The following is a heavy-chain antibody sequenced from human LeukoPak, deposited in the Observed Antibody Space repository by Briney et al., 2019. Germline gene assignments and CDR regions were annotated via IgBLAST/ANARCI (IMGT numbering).Heavy chain of an antibody. Sequence: PSETLSLTCAVYGGSFSGYSWSWIRQPPGKGLEWIGEINHSGSTNYSPSLKSRVTISGDTSKNQFPLKLSSVTAADTAVYYCARGRSLEYYDSSGYRYDYWGQGTLVTVSS. CDR3: ARGRSLEYYDSSGYRYDY. CDR1: GGSFSGYS. CDR2: INHSGST. J-gene: IGHJ4*02. D-gene: IGHD3-22*01. V-gene: IGHV4-34*01.